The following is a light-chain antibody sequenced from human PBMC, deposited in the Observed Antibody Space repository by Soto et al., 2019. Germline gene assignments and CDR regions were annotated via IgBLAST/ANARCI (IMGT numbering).Light chain of an antibody. CDR1: QGISSY. V-gene: IGKV1-9*01. J-gene: IGKJ4*01. CDR3: QQLNSYPLT. CDR2: AAS. Sequence: DIQLTQSPSFLSASVGDRVTITCRASQGISSYLAWYLQKPGKAPKLLIYAASTLQSGVPSRFSGSGSGTEFTLTISSLQPEDFATYYCQQLNSYPLTFDGGTKVDIK.